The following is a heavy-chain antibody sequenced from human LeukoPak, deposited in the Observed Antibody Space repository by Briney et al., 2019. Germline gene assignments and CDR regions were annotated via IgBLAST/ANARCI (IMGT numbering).Heavy chain of an antibody. CDR3: ARDRYYYDSSGYYHAVGDYYGMDI. Sequence: GWSLRLSCAAAGFTFSSYVMRWVRQARGKGLGWGAVLSYDGSNKYYADSEKGRFIFSRDNSNNTLYLQMTSLRAEDTAVYYCARDRYYYDSSGYYHAVGDYYGMDIWGQGTTVTVSS. J-gene: IGHJ6*02. V-gene: IGHV3-30*04. CDR2: LSYDGSNK. CDR1: GFTFSSYV. D-gene: IGHD3-22*01.